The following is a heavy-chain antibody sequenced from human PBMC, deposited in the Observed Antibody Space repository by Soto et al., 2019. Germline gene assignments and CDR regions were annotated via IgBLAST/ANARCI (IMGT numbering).Heavy chain of an antibody. V-gene: IGHV1-18*01. Sequence: ASVKVSCKASGYRFTSYGISWVRQAPGQGLEWLGWISAYDDNTKYAQTLQGRVSMSTDTSTNTAYMELRSLRSDDTAVYYCARDYTLLVPAATEWFDPWGQGTLVTVSS. CDR3: ARDYTLLVPAATEWFDP. CDR2: ISAYDDNT. CDR1: GYRFTSYG. D-gene: IGHD2-2*01. J-gene: IGHJ5*02.